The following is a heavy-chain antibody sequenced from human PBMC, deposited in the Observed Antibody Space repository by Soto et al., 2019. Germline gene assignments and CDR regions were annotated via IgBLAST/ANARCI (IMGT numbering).Heavy chain of an antibody. CDR3: TRDGDGRMTTNPYYYYGMDV. V-gene: IGHV4-59*01. CDR1: GGSISGYY. D-gene: IGHD2-21*02. J-gene: IGHJ6*02. Sequence: TSETLSLTCTVSGGSISGYYWSWIRQPPGKGLEWIGNVYYSGGAKYNPSVKRRVSISVDTSKNQFSLDLSSVTAADTAVYYCTRDGDGRMTTNPYYYYGMDVWGPGITVIVSS. CDR2: VYYSGGA.